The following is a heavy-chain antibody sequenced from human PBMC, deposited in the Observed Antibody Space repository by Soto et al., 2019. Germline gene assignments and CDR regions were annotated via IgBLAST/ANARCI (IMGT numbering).Heavy chain of an antibody. J-gene: IGHJ4*02. V-gene: IGHV3-23*01. Sequence: GSLRLSCAASGFTFSSYAMSWVRQAPGKGLEWVSAISGSGGSTYYADSVKGRFTISRDNSKNTLYLQMNSLRAEDTAVYYCAKEGGYDFWSGPSGNFDYWGQGTLVTVSS. CDR2: ISGSGGST. D-gene: IGHD3-3*01. CDR3: AKEGGYDFWSGPSGNFDY. CDR1: GFTFSSYA.